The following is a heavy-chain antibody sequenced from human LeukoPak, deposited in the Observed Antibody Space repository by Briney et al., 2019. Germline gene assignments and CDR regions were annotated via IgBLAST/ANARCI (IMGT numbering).Heavy chain of an antibody. CDR3: AKVDIVATIPGYYFDY. J-gene: IGHJ4*02. CDR2: ISGSGGST. CDR1: GSTFSSYA. D-gene: IGHD5-12*01. Sequence: GSLRLSCAASGSTFSSYAMSWVRQAPGKGLEWVSAISGSGGSTYYADSVKGRFTISRDNSKNTLYLQMNSLRAEDTAVYYCAKVDIVATIPGYYFDYWGQGTLVTVSS. V-gene: IGHV3-23*01.